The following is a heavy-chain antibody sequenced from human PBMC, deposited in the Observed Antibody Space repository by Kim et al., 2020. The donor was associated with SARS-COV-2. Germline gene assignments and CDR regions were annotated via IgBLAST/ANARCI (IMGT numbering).Heavy chain of an antibody. Sequence: GNGNTIYSQKFQGRGTFTTETSASTAYMELSFLRSEDSAVYYCLGGFYFDYWGQGTLVTVSS. D-gene: IGHD3-16*01. CDR3: LGGFYFDY. V-gene: IGHV1-3*01. CDR2: GNGNT. J-gene: IGHJ4*02.